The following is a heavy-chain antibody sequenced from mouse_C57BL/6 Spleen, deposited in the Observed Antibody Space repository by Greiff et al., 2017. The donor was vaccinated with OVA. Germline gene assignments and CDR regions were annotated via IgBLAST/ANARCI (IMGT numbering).Heavy chain of an antibody. CDR3: ARGSGGNYGFDY. Sequence: QVQLQQSGAELVKPGASVKISCKASGYAFSSYWMNWVKQRPGKGLEWIGQIYPGDGDTNYNGKFKGKATLTADQSSSTAYMQLSSLTSEDSAVYFCARGSGGNYGFDYWGQGTTLTVSS. D-gene: IGHD2-1*01. V-gene: IGHV1-80*01. J-gene: IGHJ2*01. CDR2: IYPGDGDT. CDR1: GYAFSSYW.